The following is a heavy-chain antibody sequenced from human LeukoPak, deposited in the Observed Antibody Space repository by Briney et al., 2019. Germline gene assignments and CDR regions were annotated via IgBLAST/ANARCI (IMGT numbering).Heavy chain of an antibody. Sequence: PSETLSLTCAVSGYPISSGYYWSWIRQPPGKGLEWIGEINHSGSTNYNPSLKSRVTISVDTSKNQFSLKLSSVTAADTAVYYCARGTKPPYWGQGTLVTVSS. CDR3: ARGTKPPY. V-gene: IGHV4-34*01. CDR2: INHSGST. J-gene: IGHJ4*02. D-gene: IGHD2-8*01. CDR1: GYPISSGYY.